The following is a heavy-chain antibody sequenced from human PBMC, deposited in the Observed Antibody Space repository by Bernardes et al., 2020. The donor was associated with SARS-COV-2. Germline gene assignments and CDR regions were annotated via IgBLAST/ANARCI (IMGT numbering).Heavy chain of an antibody. CDR2: LNSDETEL. CDR3: ARDGYSREGHNQAYDL. Sequence: GGSLRLSCAASGFTFPNYWMDWVRQAPGKGLVWVSRLNSDETELSYADSVKGRFTISRDNANNILYLQMNNLRPEDTAVYFCARDGYSREGHNQAYDLWGQGTVVTVSS. V-gene: IGHV3-74*01. J-gene: IGHJ4*02. D-gene: IGHD5-18*01. CDR1: GFTFPNYW.